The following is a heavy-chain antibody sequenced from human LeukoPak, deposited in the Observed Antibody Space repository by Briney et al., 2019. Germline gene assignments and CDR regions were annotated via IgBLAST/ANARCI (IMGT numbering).Heavy chain of an antibody. D-gene: IGHD6-13*01. CDR2: IYYRGST. J-gene: IGHJ5*02. CDR1: GGSISSYY. V-gene: IGHV4-59*12. Sequence: SETLSLTCTVSGGSISSYYWSWIRQPPGKGLEWIGYIYYRGSTNYNPSLKSRVTISVDTSKNQFSLKLSSVTAADTAVYYCARGHRRSIIAAAGTGWFDPWGQGTLVTVSS. CDR3: ARGHRRSIIAAAGTGWFDP.